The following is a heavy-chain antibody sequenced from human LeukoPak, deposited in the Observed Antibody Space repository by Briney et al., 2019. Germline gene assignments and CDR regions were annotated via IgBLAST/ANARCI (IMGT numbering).Heavy chain of an antibody. V-gene: IGHV3-74*01. Sequence: QAGGSLRLSCAASGFTFSTYWMHWVRQAPGKGLVWVSRMNNDGSIRDCADSVKGRFTISRDNAKNTLYLQMNSLRVEDTAVYYCARDQLEPSRWFDYWGQGTLVTVSS. CDR2: MNNDGSIR. CDR1: GFTFSTYW. D-gene: IGHD1-1*01. J-gene: IGHJ4*02. CDR3: ARDQLEPSRWFDY.